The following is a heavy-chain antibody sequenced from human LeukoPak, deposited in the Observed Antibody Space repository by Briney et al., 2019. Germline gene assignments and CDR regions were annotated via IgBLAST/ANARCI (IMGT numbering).Heavy chain of an antibody. CDR3: AKYVSTGWFDP. V-gene: IGHV4-59*08. CDR1: GGSISSYY. CDR2: IYYSGST. J-gene: IGHJ5*02. D-gene: IGHD5/OR15-5a*01. Sequence: SETLSLTCTVSGGSISSYYWSWIRQPPVKGLEWIGYIYYSGSTNYNPSLKSRVTISVDTSENQFSLKLSSVTAADTAVYYCAKYVSTGWFDPWGQGTLVTVSS.